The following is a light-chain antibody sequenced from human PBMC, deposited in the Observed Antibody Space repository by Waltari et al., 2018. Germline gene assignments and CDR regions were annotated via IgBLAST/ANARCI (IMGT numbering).Light chain of an antibody. J-gene: IGLJ1*01. Sequence: SYVLTQPPSVSVAPGQTARITWGGDNIGRKRVHWYQQRPGQAPDMAVYDDSARPSGIPDRFSGSNSGNTATLTISRVEAGDEADYYCEVWDSNSDHYVFAPGTRVTVL. CDR1: NIGRKR. CDR2: DDS. V-gene: IGLV3-21*02. CDR3: EVWDSNSDHYV.